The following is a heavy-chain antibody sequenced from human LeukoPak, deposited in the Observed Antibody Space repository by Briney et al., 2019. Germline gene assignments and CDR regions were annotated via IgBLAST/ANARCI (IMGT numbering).Heavy chain of an antibody. CDR3: ARSLVLRYGRDWFDP. CDR1: GYTFTGYY. Sequence: AASVTVSCKASGYTFTGYYMHWVRQAPGQGLEWMGWINPNSGGTNYAQKFQGRVTMTRDTSISTAYMELSRLRSDDTAVYYCARSLVLRYGRDWFDPWGQGTLVTVSS. CDR2: INPNSGGT. D-gene: IGHD3-9*01. J-gene: IGHJ5*02. V-gene: IGHV1-2*02.